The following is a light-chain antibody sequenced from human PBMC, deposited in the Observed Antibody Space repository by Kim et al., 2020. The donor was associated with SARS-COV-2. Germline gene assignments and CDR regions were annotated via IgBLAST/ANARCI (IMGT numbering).Light chain of an antibody. V-gene: IGLV1-40*01. CDR1: STNIGAGYD. J-gene: IGLJ3*02. CDR3: QSYDSSLSGWV. Sequence: RVTTSCTGGSTNIGAGYDVHWYQQLPGTAPQLLIYGNSNRPSGVPDRCSGSKYGTSASLAITGLQAEDEADDYCQSYDSSLSGWVFGGGTKLTVL. CDR2: GNS.